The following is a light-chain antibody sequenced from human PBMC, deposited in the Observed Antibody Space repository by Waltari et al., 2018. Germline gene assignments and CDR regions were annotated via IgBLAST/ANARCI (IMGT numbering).Light chain of an antibody. CDR2: EAS. CDR3: QQRANWPPLT. Sequence: VLPPSPATLSLSPGSAATPSCRATQSVYNILAWYQQKPGQAPRLLIYEASQRATGIPARFSGSGSGTDFTLTISNLEPEDVAVYYCQQRANWPPLTFGGGTKVEIK. J-gene: IGKJ4*01. CDR1: QSVYNI. V-gene: IGKV3-11*01.